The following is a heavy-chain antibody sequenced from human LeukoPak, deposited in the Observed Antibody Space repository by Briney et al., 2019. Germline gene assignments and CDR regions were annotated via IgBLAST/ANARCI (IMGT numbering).Heavy chain of an antibody. Sequence: SETLSLTCTVSGGSISSYYWSWIRQPAGKGLEWIGRIYTSGSTNYNPSLKSRVTMSVDTSKNQFSPKLSSVTAADTAVYYCARDPGGWEMATTFDYWGQGTLVTVSS. CDR2: IYTSGST. J-gene: IGHJ4*02. CDR1: GGSISSYY. D-gene: IGHD5-24*01. CDR3: ARDPGGWEMATTFDY. V-gene: IGHV4-4*07.